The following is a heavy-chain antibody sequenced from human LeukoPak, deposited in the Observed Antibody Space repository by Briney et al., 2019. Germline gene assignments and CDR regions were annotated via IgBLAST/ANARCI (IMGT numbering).Heavy chain of an antibody. CDR2: IWYDGSNK. CDR3: ATYDYVWGSYRPPFDY. D-gene: IGHD3-16*02. J-gene: IGHJ4*02. CDR1: GFTFSSYG. Sequence: GGSLRLSCAASGFTFSSYGMHWVRQAPGKGLEWVAVIWYDGSNKYCADSVKGRFTISRDNSKNTLYLQMNSLRAEDTAAYYCATYDYVWGSYRPPFDYWGQGTLVTVSS. V-gene: IGHV3-33*01.